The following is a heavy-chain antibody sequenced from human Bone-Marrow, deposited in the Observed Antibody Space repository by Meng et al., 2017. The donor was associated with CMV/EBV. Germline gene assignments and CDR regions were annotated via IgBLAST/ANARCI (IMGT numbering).Heavy chain of an antibody. Sequence: ASVKVSCKASGYTFTGYYMHWVQQAPGQGLEWMGWINPNSGGTNYAQKFQGRVTMTRDTSISTAYMELSRLRSDDTAVYYCARSGEMATIRAVAFDIWGQGTMVTVSS. CDR3: ARSGEMATIRAVAFDI. D-gene: IGHD5-24*01. CDR1: GYTFTGYY. CDR2: INPNSGGT. J-gene: IGHJ3*02. V-gene: IGHV1-2*02.